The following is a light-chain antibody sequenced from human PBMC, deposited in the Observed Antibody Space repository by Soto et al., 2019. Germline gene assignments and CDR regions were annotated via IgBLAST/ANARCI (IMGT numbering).Light chain of an antibody. Sequence: DIQMTQSPSSLSASVGDRVTITCRTSHSFSSYLNWYQQKPGKAPKLLIYAACSMASGVPSRFSGSGSGSDFTLTISSLQPEDFANYYYQQSYRTPCTFGQWTKVEIK. CDR3: QQSYRTPCT. CDR1: HSFSSY. J-gene: IGKJ1*01. CDR2: AAC. V-gene: IGKV1-39*01.